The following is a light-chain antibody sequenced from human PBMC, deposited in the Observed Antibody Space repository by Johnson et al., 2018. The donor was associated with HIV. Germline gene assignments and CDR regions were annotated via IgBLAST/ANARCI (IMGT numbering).Light chain of an antibody. Sequence: QSVLTQPPSVSAAPGQKVTISCSGSSSNIGNNYVSWYQQLPGTAPKLLIYDNNKRPSGTPDRFSGSKSGTSATLGITGLQTGDEADYYCGTWDTSLSVYVFATWTKVTVL. CDR1: SSNIGNNY. J-gene: IGLJ1*01. CDR3: GTWDTSLSVYV. V-gene: IGLV1-51*01. CDR2: DNN.